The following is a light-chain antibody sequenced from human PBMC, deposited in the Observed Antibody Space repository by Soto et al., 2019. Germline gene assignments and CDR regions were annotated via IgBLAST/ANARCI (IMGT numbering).Light chain of an antibody. V-gene: IGKV3-15*01. CDR1: QSVSSN. CDR2: GAS. Sequence: EIVMTQSPATLSVSPGERATLSCRASQSVSSNLAWYQQKPGQAPRLLIYGASTRATGISARFSGSGSGTEVTLTISSLQSEDFAVYYCQKYHNSPLTFGGGTKVAIK. J-gene: IGKJ4*01. CDR3: QKYHNSPLT.